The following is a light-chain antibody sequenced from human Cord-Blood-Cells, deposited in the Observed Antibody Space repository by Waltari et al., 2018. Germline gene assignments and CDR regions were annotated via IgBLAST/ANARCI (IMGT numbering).Light chain of an antibody. CDR2: AAS. V-gene: IGKV1-9*01. CDR3: QQLNSY. Sequence: DIQLTQSPSFLSASLLDRVTITCRASQGISSYLVCYQQKPGKAPKLLIYAASTLQSGVPSRFSGSGSWTEFTLTISSLQPEDFATYYCQQLNSYFGQGTRLEIK. CDR1: QGISSY. J-gene: IGKJ5*01.